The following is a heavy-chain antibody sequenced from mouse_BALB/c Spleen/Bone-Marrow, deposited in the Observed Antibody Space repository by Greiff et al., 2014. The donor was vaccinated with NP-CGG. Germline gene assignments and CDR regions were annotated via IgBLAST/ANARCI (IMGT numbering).Heavy chain of an antibody. V-gene: IGHV1-54*01. J-gene: IGHJ2*01. Sequence: VKLMESGAELVRPGTSVKVSCKASGYAFTNYLIEWVKQRLGQGLEWIGMINPGSGGTNYNEKFKGKATLTAGKSSSTAYMQLSSLTSDDSAVYFCARRDGSYFDYWGQGTALTVSS. CDR2: INPGSGGT. CDR3: ARRDGSYFDY. D-gene: IGHD3-3*01. CDR1: GYAFTNYL.